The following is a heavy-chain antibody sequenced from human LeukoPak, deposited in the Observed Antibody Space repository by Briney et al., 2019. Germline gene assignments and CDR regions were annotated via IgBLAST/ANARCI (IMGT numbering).Heavy chain of an antibody. CDR2: ISGSGGST. Sequence: GGSLRLSCAASGFTFSSYAMSWVRQAPGKGLEWVSAISGSGGSTYYADSVKGRFTISRDNSQNTLYLQMNSLKAEDTAVYYCAIGSYDSSGYSSYYLGYWGQGTLVTVSS. CDR1: GFTFSSYA. CDR3: AIGSYDSSGYSSYYLGY. D-gene: IGHD3-22*01. V-gene: IGHV3-23*01. J-gene: IGHJ4*02.